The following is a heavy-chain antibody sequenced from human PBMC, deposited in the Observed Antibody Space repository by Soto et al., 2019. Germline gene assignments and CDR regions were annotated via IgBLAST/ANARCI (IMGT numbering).Heavy chain of an antibody. V-gene: IGHV3-30*18. J-gene: IGHJ4*02. CDR2: ISYDGSNK. Sequence: QVQLVESGGGVVQPGRSLRLSCAASGFTFSSYGMHWVRRAPGKGLEWVAVISYDGSNKYYADSVKGRFTISRDNSKNTLYLQMNSLRAEDTAVYYCAKEAGGLWFGELFFDYWGQGTLVTVSS. D-gene: IGHD3-10*01. CDR3: AKEAGGLWFGELFFDY. CDR1: GFTFSSYG.